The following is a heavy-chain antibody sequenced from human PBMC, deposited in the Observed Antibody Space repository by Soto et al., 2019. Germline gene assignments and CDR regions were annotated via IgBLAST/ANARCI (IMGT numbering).Heavy chain of an antibody. CDR2: FRSSDGST. CDR1: GFTVSTYG. J-gene: IGHJ6*02. V-gene: IGHV3-23*01. D-gene: IGHD3-22*01. CDR3: AKVLQYDSNDYYRLRYYGMDV. Sequence: PGGSLRLSCAASGFTVSTYGMTWVRQAPGKGLEWVSAFRSSDGSTHYADSVKGRFTISRDHSTNTLSLQMNSLRAEDTAVYYCAKVLQYDSNDYYRLRYYGMDVWGQGTTVTVSS.